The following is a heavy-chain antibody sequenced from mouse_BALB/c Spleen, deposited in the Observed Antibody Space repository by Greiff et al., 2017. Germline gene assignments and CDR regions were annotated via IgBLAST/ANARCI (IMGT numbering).Heavy chain of an antibody. V-gene: IGHV1-74*01. J-gene: IGHJ4*01. CDR3: ASYYGNRYYAMDY. D-gene: IGHD2-10*01. CDR2: IHPSDSAT. Sequence: VQLQQPGAELVRPGASVKLSCTASGYSFTSYWMNWVKQRPGQGLEWIGMIHPSDSATRLTQKFKDKATLTVAKSTSTAYMQLSSPTSEDSAVYYCASYYGNRYYAMDYWGQGTSVTVSS. CDR1: GYSFTSYW.